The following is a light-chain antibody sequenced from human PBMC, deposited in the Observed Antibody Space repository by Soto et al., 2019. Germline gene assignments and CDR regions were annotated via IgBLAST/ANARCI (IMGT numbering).Light chain of an antibody. CDR3: QQYNSYSRT. CDR1: QSISNW. J-gene: IGKJ1*01. Sequence: DIQMTQSPSTLSASVGDRVTVTCRASQSISNWLAWYQQKPGKAPKVLIYDASSLGSGVPSRFSGSGSGTEFTLTISRLQPDDFATYYCQQYNSYSRTVGQGTKVEIK. V-gene: IGKV1-5*01. CDR2: DAS.